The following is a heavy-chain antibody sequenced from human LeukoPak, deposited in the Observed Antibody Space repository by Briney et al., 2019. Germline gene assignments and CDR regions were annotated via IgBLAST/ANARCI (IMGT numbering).Heavy chain of an antibody. CDR3: ARESLRSGGMDV. D-gene: IGHD4-17*01. CDR1: GGSFSGYC. CDR2: IYYSGST. V-gene: IGHV4-31*11. J-gene: IGHJ6*02. Sequence: SETLSLTCAVYGGSFSGYCWSWIRQHPGKGLEWIGYIYYSGSTYYNPSLKSRVTISVDTSKNQFSLKLSSVTAADTAAYYCARESLRSGGMDVWGQGTTVTVSS.